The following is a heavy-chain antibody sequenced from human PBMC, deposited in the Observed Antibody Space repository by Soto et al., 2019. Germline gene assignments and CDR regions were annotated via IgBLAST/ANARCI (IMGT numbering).Heavy chain of an antibody. V-gene: IGHV4-31*03. J-gene: IGHJ3*02. Sequence: SETLSLTCTVSGGSISSGGYYWSWIRQHPGKGLEWIGYIYNSGSTYYNPSFKSRVTISVDTSKNQFSLKLSSVTAADTAVYYGARVGSVWFNAFDIWGQGTMVTVAS. CDR3: ARVGSVWFNAFDI. D-gene: IGHD2-21*01. CDR2: IYNSGST. CDR1: GGSISSGGYY.